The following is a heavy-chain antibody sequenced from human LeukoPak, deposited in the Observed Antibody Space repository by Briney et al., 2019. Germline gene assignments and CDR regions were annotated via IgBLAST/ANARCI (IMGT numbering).Heavy chain of an antibody. Sequence: SETLSLTCTVSDGSISSYYWSWIRQPPGRGLEWIGYVNYSGSATYNPSLKSRVTISVDTSKNQFSLKLSSVTAADTAVYYCARDIDGDYYVSGGNFDYWGQGTLVTVSS. CDR3: ARDIDGDYYVSGGNFDY. J-gene: IGHJ4*02. V-gene: IGHV4-59*01. CDR1: DGSISSYY. D-gene: IGHD3-10*01. CDR2: VNYSGSA.